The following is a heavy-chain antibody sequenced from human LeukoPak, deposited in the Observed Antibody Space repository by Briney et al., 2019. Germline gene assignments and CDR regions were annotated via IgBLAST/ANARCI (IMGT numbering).Heavy chain of an antibody. CDR2: ISYDGSNK. V-gene: IGHV3-30*18. CDR3: AKDSRMSWGPITMVRPPLYYFDY. Sequence: PGGSLRLSCAASGFTFSSYGMHWVRQAPGKGLEWVAVISYDGSNKYYADSVKGRFTISRDNSKNTLYLQMNSLRAEDTAVYYCAKDSRMSWGPITMVRPPLYYFDYWGQGTLVTVSS. CDR1: GFTFSSYG. J-gene: IGHJ4*02. D-gene: IGHD3-10*01.